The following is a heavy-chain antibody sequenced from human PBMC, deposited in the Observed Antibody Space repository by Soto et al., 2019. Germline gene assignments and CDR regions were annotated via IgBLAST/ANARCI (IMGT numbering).Heavy chain of an antibody. CDR3: ARRGTLYDSSGYYSYYYYGMDV. Sequence: ASVKVSCKASGYTFTSYGISWVRQAPGQGLEWMGWISAYNGNTNYAQKLQGRVTMTTDTSTSTAYMELRSLRSDDTAVYYCARRGTLYDSSGYYSYYYYGMDVWGQGTTVTVS. J-gene: IGHJ6*02. D-gene: IGHD3-22*01. V-gene: IGHV1-18*01. CDR2: ISAYNGNT. CDR1: GYTFTSYG.